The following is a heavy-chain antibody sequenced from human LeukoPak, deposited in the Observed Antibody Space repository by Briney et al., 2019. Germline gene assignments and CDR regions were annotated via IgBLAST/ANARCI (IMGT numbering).Heavy chain of an antibody. CDR2: IRFDGTSK. J-gene: IGHJ2*01. CDR1: GFTFSNYG. D-gene: IGHD1-1*01. V-gene: IGHV3-30*02. Sequence: PGGSLRLSCAASGFTFSNYGMHWVRQAPGKGLEWVAFIRFDGTSKYYADSVKGRFTISRDNSQNTLSLQLNSLRPEDTAVYYCARVERTSWYWYFDLWGRGTLVTVSS. CDR3: ARVERTSWYWYFDL.